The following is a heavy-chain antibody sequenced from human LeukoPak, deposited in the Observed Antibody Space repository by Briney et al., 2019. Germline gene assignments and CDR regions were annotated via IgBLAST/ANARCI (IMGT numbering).Heavy chain of an antibody. V-gene: IGHV3-53*01. Sequence: GGSLRLSCAASGFIVSSNYMSWVRQAPGKGLEWVSAIFSGGTTYYPDSVKGRFTISRDNPKNTMYLQMNSLRAEGPAVYYCSGWAHGGPLGYWGQRTLVTVPS. CDR2: IFSGGTT. D-gene: IGHD1-26*01. CDR3: SGWAHGGPLGY. J-gene: IGHJ4*02. CDR1: GFIVSSNY.